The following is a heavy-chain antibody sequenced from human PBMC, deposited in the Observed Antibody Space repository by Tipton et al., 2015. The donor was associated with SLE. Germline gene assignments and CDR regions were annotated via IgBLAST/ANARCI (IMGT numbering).Heavy chain of an antibody. Sequence: GSLRLSCAVYGGSFSGYYWSWIRQPPGKGLEWIGEINHSGSTNYNPSLKSRVTISVDTSKNQFSLKLSSVTAADTAVYYCARDGIAAAGTEGWGQGTMVTVSS. CDR3: ARDGIAAAGTEG. J-gene: IGHJ3*01. CDR2: INHSGST. D-gene: IGHD6-13*01. CDR1: GGSFSGYY. V-gene: IGHV4-34*01.